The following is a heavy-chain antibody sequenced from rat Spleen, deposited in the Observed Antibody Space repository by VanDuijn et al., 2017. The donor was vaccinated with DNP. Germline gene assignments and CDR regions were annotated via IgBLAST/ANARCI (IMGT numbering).Heavy chain of an antibody. D-gene: IGHD1-2*01. J-gene: IGHJ4*01. CDR1: AYSITSNY. Sequence: EVQLQESGPGLVKPSQSLSLTCSVTAYSITSNYWAWIRQFPGNKMEWMGYINYSGNTGHNPSLKSRISITRDTSKNQFFLQVNSVTTEDTATYYCARAYYSSQIPFTMFVMDAWGQGTSVTVSS. CDR3: ARAYYSSQIPFTMFVMDA. V-gene: IGHV3-1*01. CDR2: INYSGNT.